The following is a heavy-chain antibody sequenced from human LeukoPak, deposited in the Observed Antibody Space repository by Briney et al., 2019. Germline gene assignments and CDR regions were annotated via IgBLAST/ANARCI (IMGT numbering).Heavy chain of an antibody. V-gene: IGHV3-72*01. CDR1: GFIFSDHY. D-gene: IGHD1-26*01. J-gene: IGHJ3*01. Sequence: GGSLRLSCAASGFIFSDHYMDWVRQAPGKGLEWVGRTRNEANIYTTKYAASVKGRFTISRDDSKNSLYLQMNSLKTEDTAVYYCASPVGATTVRAFDVWGQGTMVTVSS. CDR3: ASPVGATTVRAFDV. CDR2: TRNEANIYTT.